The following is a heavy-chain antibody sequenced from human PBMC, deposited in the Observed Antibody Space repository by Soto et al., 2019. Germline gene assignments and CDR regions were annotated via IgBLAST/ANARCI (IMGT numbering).Heavy chain of an antibody. CDR1: GYSFTSYW. CDR2: IYPGGSDP. D-gene: IGHD3-10*01. J-gene: IGHJ4*02. V-gene: IGHV5-51*01. CDR3: ARSRSAPGFDY. Sequence: GESLKISCKGSGYSFTSYWIGWVRQMPGKGLEWMGIIYPGGSDPRYSPSFQGQVTISADKSISTAYLQWSSLKASDTAMYYCARSRSAPGFDYWGQGTLVIVSS.